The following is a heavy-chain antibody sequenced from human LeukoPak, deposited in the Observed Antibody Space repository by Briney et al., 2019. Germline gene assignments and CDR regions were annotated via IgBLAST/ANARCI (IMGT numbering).Heavy chain of an antibody. D-gene: IGHD4-23*01. CDR1: GFTFSSYG. J-gene: IGHJ5*02. Sequence: PGGSLRLSCAASGFTFSSYGMHSVRQAPGKGLGWVAVISYDGSNKYYANSVKGRFTISRANSKNTLYLQMNSLRAEDTAVYYCAKDLDYGGNPFDPWGKGTLVTVAT. V-gene: IGHV3-30*18. CDR2: ISYDGSNK. CDR3: AKDLDYGGNPFDP.